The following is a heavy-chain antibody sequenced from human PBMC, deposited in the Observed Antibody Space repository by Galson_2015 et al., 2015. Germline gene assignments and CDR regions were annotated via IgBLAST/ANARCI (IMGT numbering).Heavy chain of an antibody. Sequence: SLRLSCAASAFAFSIYEMNWIRQAPGKGLEWVSYITSTGDTTYYADSVKGRFTVSRDNAKNSLFLQMNSPRAEDTALYYCAKTTVAAGSSWYMDAWGKGTTVTVSS. CDR3: AKTTVAAGSSWYMDA. J-gene: IGHJ6*03. D-gene: IGHD4-23*01. CDR1: AFAFSIYE. CDR2: ITSTGDTT. V-gene: IGHV3-48*03.